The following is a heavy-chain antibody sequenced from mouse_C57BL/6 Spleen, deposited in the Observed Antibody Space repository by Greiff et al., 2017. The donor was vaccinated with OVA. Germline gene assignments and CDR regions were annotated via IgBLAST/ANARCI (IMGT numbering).Heavy chain of an antibody. J-gene: IGHJ2*01. CDR3: ARHKDYGSSFDY. D-gene: IGHD1-1*01. V-gene: IGHV7-3*01. Sequence: EVKLQESGGGLVQPGGSLSLSCAASGFTFTDYYMSWVRQPPGKALEWLGFIRNKANGYTTEYSASVKGRFTISRDNSQSILYLQMNALRAEDSATYYCARHKDYGSSFDYWGQGTTLTVSS. CDR1: GFTFTDYY. CDR2: IRNKANGYTT.